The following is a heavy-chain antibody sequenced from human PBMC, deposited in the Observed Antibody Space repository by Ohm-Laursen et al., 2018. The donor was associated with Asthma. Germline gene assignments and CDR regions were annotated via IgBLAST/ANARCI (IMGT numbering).Heavy chain of an antibody. Sequence: PGTLSLTCAVYGGSVNNYYWSWIRQPPGKGLEWIGEINHSGNTNYNPSLKSRVTISVDTSKNQFSLKLTSVTAADTAVYYCARNNWFDPWGQGILVTVSS. CDR3: ARNNWFDP. CDR1: GGSVNNYY. J-gene: IGHJ5*02. V-gene: IGHV4-34*01. CDR2: INHSGNT.